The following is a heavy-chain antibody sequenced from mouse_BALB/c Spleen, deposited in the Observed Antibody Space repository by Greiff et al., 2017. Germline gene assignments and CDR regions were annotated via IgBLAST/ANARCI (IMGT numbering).Heavy chain of an antibody. D-gene: IGHD2-1*01. CDR2: INSNGGST. J-gene: IGHJ2*01. Sequence: EVKLVESGGGLVQPGGSLKLSCAASGFTFSSYGMSWVRQTPDKRLELVATINSNGGSTYYPDSVKGRFTISRDNAKNTLYLQMSSLKSEDTAMYYCARGNYGNSYYFDYWGQGTTLTVSS. CDR3: ARGNYGNSYYFDY. V-gene: IGHV5-6-3*01. CDR1: GFTFSSYG.